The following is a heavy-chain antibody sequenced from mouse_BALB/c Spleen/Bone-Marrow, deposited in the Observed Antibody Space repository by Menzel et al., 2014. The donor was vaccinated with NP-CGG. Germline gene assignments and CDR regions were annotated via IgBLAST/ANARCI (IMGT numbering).Heavy chain of an antibody. CDR1: GDSITSGY. D-gene: IGHD3-1*01. V-gene: IGHV3-8*02. CDR2: ISYSGST. CDR3: ARSGSSGYHYYAMDY. J-gene: IGHJ4*01. Sequence: DVQLVESGPSLVKPSQTLSLTCSVTGDSITSGYWNWIRKFPGNKLECMGYISYSGSTYYNPSLKSRISITRDTSKNLYYLQLNSVTTKDTATYYCARSGSSGYHYYAMDYWGQGTSVTVSS.